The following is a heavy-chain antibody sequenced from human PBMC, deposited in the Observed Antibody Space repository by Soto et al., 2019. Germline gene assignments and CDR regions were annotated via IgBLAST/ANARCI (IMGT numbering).Heavy chain of an antibody. CDR3: ARFRAPRRQLISMSFHI. J-gene: IGHJ3*02. Sequence: PGESLKISCKGSGYSFTSYWIGWVRQMPGKGLEWMGIIYPGDSDIRYNPSFRGRVTISADKSTTTAFVQWGSLKASDSAIYYCARFRAPRRQLISMSFHIWGLGTLVTVSS. V-gene: IGHV5-51*01. CDR2: IYPGDSDI. CDR1: GYSFTSYW. D-gene: IGHD6-6*01.